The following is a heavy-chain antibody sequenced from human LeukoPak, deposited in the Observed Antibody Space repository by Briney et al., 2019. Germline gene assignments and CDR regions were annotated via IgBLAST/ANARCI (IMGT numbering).Heavy chain of an antibody. J-gene: IGHJ4*02. V-gene: IGHV6-1*01. CDR2: TFYRSKWYY. CDR3: ARENTLVRGTRNPFDY. Sequence: SQTLSLTCVISGDSVSSSSSAWNWIRQSPSRGLEWLGRTFYRSKWYYDSAVSVKSRITINPDTSKNQFSLQLNSVTPEDTAVYYCARENTLVRGTRNPFDYWGRGTLVTVSS. D-gene: IGHD3-10*01. CDR1: GDSVSSSSSA.